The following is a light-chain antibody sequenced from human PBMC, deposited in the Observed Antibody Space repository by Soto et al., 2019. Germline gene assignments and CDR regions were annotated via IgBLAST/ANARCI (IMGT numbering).Light chain of an antibody. J-gene: IGKJ2*01. CDR1: QSIDRW. CDR3: QQYNSYSPYT. Sequence: DIQMTQSPSSLSASVGDRVTITCRASQSIDRWWAWYQQKQGKAPKVLIYDASSLKNGVPSRFGGSGSGTEFTLTISSVQPDDFATYYCQQYNSYSPYTFGQGTKLEIK. V-gene: IGKV1-5*01. CDR2: DAS.